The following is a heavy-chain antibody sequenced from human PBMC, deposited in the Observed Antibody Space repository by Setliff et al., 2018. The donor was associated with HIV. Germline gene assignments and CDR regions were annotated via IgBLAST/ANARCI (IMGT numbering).Heavy chain of an antibody. J-gene: IGHJ5*02. CDR3: ARIYDSSGYYRAPIGWFDP. CDR1: GGSLTGGAYY. V-gene: IGHV4-39*07. CDR2: IYHSGST. Sequence: LSLTCTVSGGSLTGGAYYWGWIRQPPGKGLEWIGSIYHSGSTYYNPSLKSRVTISVDTSKNQFSLKLSSVTAADTAVYYCARIYDSSGYYRAPIGWFDPWGQGTLVTVSS. D-gene: IGHD3-22*01.